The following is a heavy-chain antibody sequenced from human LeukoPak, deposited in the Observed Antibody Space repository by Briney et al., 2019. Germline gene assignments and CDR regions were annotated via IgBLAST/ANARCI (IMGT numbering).Heavy chain of an antibody. J-gene: IGHJ6*02. CDR1: GYIFTSYG. Sequence: ASVKVSCKASGYIFTSYGISWVRQAPGQGLEWMGWISAYNGNTNYAQKLQGRVTMTTDTSTSTAYMELRSLRSDDTAVYYCARGRGLRNEPRNYYYGMDVWGQRTTVTVSS. V-gene: IGHV1-18*01. D-gene: IGHD3-16*01. CDR3: ARGRGLRNEPRNYYYGMDV. CDR2: ISAYNGNT.